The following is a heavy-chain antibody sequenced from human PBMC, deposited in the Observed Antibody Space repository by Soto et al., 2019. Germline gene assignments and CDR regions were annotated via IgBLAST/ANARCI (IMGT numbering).Heavy chain of an antibody. V-gene: IGHV4-31*03. CDR3: ARGAARRTLDY. D-gene: IGHD6-6*01. Sequence: QVQLRESGPGLVKPSQTLSLTCTVSGGSISSAGYYWSWIRQHPGKGLEWIGYIYYSGSTYYNPSLKSRVTISVDTSKNQFSLKLSSVTAADTAVYYCARGAARRTLDYWGQGTLVTVSS. CDR2: IYYSGST. J-gene: IGHJ4*02. CDR1: GGSISSAGYY.